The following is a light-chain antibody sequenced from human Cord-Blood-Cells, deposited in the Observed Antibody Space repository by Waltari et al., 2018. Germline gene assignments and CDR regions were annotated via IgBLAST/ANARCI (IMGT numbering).Light chain of an antibody. Sequence: EIVLTQSPGTLSLSPGERATLSCRASQSVSSSYLAWYQQKPGQAPRLLIYGASSRATGIPDRFSGSGSGTAFTLTISRLEPEDFAVYYCQQYGISPPYTFGQGIKLEIK. CDR1: QSVSSSY. J-gene: IGKJ2*01. CDR2: GAS. V-gene: IGKV3-20*01. CDR3: QQYGISPPYT.